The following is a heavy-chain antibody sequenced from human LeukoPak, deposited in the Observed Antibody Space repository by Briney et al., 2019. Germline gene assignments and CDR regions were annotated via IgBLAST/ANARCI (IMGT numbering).Heavy chain of an antibody. CDR2: IYHSGST. Sequence: PSETLSLTCAVSGYSISSGYYWGWIRQPPGKGLEWIGSIYHSGSTYYNPSLKSRVTISVDTSKNQFSLKLSSVTAADTAVYYCARHAYREGAASVCVPFDYWGQGTLVTVSS. J-gene: IGHJ4*02. D-gene: IGHD3-16*01. V-gene: IGHV4-38-2*01. CDR1: GYSISSGYY. CDR3: ARHAYREGAASVCVPFDY.